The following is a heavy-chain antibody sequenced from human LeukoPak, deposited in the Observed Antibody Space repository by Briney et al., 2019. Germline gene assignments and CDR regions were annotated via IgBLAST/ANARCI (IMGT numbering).Heavy chain of an antibody. CDR3: ALYSLAFSVDY. CDR2: INHSGST. CDR1: GGSFSGYY. J-gene: IGHJ4*02. V-gene: IGHV4-34*01. Sequence: SETLSLTCAVYGGSFSGYYWSWIRQPPGKGLEWIGEINHSGSTNYNPSLKSRVTISVDTSKNQFFLKLSSVTAADTAVYYCALYSLAFSVDYWGQGTLVTVSS. D-gene: IGHD6-13*01.